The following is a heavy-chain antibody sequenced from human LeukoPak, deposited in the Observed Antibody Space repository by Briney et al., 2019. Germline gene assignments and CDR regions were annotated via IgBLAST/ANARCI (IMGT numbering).Heavy chain of an antibody. CDR3: ARDGDYGDLGYYFDY. CDR2: INPNSGGT. D-gene: IGHD4-17*01. V-gene: IGHV1-2*02. CDR1: GYTFTGYY. J-gene: IGHJ4*02. Sequence: ASVKVSCKASGYTFTGYYMHWVRQAPGQGLEWMGWINPNSGGTNYAQKFQGRVTMTRDTSISTAYMELSSLRSEDTAVYYCARDGDYGDLGYYFDYWGQGTLVTVSS.